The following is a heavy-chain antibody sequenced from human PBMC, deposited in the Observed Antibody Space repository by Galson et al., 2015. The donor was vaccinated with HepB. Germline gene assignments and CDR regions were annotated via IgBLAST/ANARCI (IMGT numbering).Heavy chain of an antibody. J-gene: IGHJ3*02. Sequence: SLRLSCAASGFTVSGSYMSWVRQPPGKGLKWVSLIYSDGSTYYADSVKGRFSMSRDNSKNTLYLQMNTLGAEDTAIYYCARVWDGYNFGTFEMWGQGTMVTVSS. V-gene: IGHV3-53*01. CDR2: IYSDGST. D-gene: IGHD5-24*01. CDR3: ARVWDGYNFGTFEM. CDR1: GFTVSGSY.